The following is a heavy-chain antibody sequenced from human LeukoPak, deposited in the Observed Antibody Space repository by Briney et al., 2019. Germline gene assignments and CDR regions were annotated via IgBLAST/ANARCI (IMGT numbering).Heavy chain of an antibody. D-gene: IGHD1-26*01. V-gene: IGHV4-59*01. CDR3: ARDQVGVGASYFDY. CDR2: IYYSGST. Sequence: SETLSLTCTVSGGSISSYYWSWIRQPPGKGLEWMGYIYYSGSTNYNPSLKSRVTISVDTSKNQFSLKLSSVTAADTAVYYCARDQVGVGASYFDYWGQGTLVTVSS. J-gene: IGHJ4*02. CDR1: GGSISSYY.